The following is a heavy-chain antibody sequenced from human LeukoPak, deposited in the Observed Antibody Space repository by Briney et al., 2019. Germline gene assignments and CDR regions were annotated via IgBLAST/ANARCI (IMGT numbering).Heavy chain of an antibody. CDR2: INPNSGGT. CDR3: ARGPSGSQLDY. V-gene: IGHV1-2*02. D-gene: IGHD3-10*01. J-gene: IGHJ4*02. CDR1: GYTFNDYY. Sequence: ASVKVSCKASGYTFNDYYVHWVRQAPGQGLEWMGWINPNSGGTNYAQKLQGRVTMTTDTSISTAYMELRRLRSDDTAVYYCARGPSGSQLDYWGQGTLVTVSS.